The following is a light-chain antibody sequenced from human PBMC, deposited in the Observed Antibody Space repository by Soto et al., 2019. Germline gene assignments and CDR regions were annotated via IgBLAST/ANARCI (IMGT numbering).Light chain of an antibody. CDR1: SSDVGGYNY. J-gene: IGLJ1*01. CDR3: SSHAGSRNV. Sequence: QSLLTQPPSASGSPGQSVAISCTGTSSDVGGYNYVSWYQQHPGKAPKLMIYEVNKRPSGVPDRFSGSKSGNTASLTVSGLQAEDEADYYCSSHAGSRNVVGNGTKVTVL. V-gene: IGLV2-8*01. CDR2: EVN.